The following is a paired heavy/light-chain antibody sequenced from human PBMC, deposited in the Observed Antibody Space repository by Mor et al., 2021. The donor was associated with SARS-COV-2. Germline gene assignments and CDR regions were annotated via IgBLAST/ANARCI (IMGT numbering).Light chain of an antibody. CDR2: LNSDGSH. CDR1: SGHSSYA. J-gene: IGLJ3*02. CDR3: QTWGTGIWV. V-gene: IGLV4-69*01. Sequence: QLVLTQSPSASASLGASVKLTCTLSSGHSSYAIAWHQQQPEKGPRFLMKLNSDGSHSKGDGIPDRFSGSSSGAERYLTISSLQSEDEADYYCQTWGTGIWVFGGGTKLTVL.
Heavy chain of an antibody. D-gene: IGHD6-6*01. V-gene: IGHV3-11*01. Sequence: QVQLVESGGGLVKPGGSLRLSCAASGFTFSDYYMSWIRQAPGKGLEWVSYISSSGSTIHYADSVKGRFTISRDNAKNSLYLQMNSLRAADTAVYYCARSVPDYWGQGTLVTVSS. J-gene: IGHJ4*02. CDR3: ARSVPDY. CDR1: GFTFSDYY. CDR2: ISSSGSTI.